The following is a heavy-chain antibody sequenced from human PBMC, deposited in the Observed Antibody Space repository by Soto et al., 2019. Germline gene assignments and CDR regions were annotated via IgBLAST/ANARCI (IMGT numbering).Heavy chain of an antibody. CDR3: AKNQHAMAHDY. D-gene: IGHD2-8*01. CDR2: ISSSGGST. J-gene: IGHJ4*02. Sequence: EVQLLDSGGGLVQPGGSLRLSCAASGFTFSNYAMSWVRQAPGKELEWVSSISSSGGSTDYADSVKGRFTISRDNSQNTLNLQMNSLTAEDTAIYFCAKNQHAMAHDYWGPGTLVTVSS. V-gene: IGHV3-23*01. CDR1: GFTFSNYA.